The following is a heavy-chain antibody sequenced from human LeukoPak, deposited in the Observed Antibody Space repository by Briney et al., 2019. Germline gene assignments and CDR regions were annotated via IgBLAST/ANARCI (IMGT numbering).Heavy chain of an antibody. CDR2: IYSGGST. Sequence: GGSLRLSCAASGFTVSSNYMSWVRQAPGKGLEWVSVIYSGGSTYYADSVKGRFTISRDNSKNTLYLQMDSLRAEDTAVYYCARVRGVQLWLHYFDYWGQGTLVTVSS. D-gene: IGHD5-18*01. CDR1: GFTVSSNY. J-gene: IGHJ4*02. V-gene: IGHV3-53*01. CDR3: ARVRGVQLWLHYFDY.